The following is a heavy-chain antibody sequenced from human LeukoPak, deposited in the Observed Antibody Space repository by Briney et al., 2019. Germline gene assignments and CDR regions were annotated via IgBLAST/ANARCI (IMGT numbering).Heavy chain of an antibody. V-gene: IGHV3-53*01. J-gene: IGHJ4*02. CDR3: ARECHGYGSA. CDR2: IYSGGDT. Sequence: PGGSLRLSCVASGFXFGSYSINWVRQTPGRGLEWVSVIYSGGDTYYADSVKGRFTISRDSSKNTLYLQMNSLRAEDTALYYCARECHGYGSAWGLGTQVTVSS. CDR1: GFXFGSYS. D-gene: IGHD3-10*01.